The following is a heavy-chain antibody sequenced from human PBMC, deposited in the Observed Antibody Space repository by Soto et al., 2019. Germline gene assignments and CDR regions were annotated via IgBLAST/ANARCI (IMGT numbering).Heavy chain of an antibody. J-gene: IGHJ6*02. D-gene: IGHD3-9*01. V-gene: IGHV3-48*03. CDR3: ARSPLSGDFTIFLYPKDG. CDR1: GFTFSTYE. Sequence: GGSLRLSCAASGFTFSTYEMNWVRQAPGKGLEWVSYISQSGSTIYYADSVKGRFTISRDNAENSLYLQMNSLRAEDTAVYYFARSPLSGDFTIFLYPKDGRGRRTTVTVSS. CDR2: ISQSGSTI.